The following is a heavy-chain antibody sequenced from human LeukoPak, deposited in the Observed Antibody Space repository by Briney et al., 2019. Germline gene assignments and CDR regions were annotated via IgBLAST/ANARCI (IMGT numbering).Heavy chain of an antibody. D-gene: IGHD3-3*01. CDR3: AKIVFGSSFD. V-gene: IGHV3-9*01. Sequence: GGSLRLSCEASGFTFDDYAMHWVRHAPGKGLEWVSGISWNSGSIGYADSVKGRFTISRDNAKNSLYLQMNSLRAEDTALYYCAKIVFGSSFDWGQGTLVTVSS. J-gene: IGHJ4*02. CDR2: ISWNSGSI. CDR1: GFTFDDYA.